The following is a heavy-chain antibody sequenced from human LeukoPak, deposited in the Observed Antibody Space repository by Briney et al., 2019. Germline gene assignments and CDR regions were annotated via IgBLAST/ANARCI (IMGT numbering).Heavy chain of an antibody. Sequence: SQTLSLTCTVSGVSISSGGYYWSWIRQPPGKGLEWIGYIYYSGSTYYNPSLKSRVTISVDTSKNQFSLKLSSVTAADTAVYYCARSGATTVTTFDYWGQGTLVTVSS. CDR3: ARSGATTVTTFDY. CDR2: IYYSGST. D-gene: IGHD4-11*01. V-gene: IGHV4-31*03. CDR1: GVSISSGGYY. J-gene: IGHJ4*02.